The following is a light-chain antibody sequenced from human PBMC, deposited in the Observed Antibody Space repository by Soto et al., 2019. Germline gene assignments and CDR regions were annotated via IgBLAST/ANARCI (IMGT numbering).Light chain of an antibody. Sequence: LSASVGDRVTITCRASQSISSYLNWYQQKPGKAPKILIYAASSLQSGVPSRFSGSGSGTDFTLTISNLQPEDFATYYCQQSYSTPFTFGPGTKVDIK. CDR3: QQSYSTPFT. CDR2: AAS. V-gene: IGKV1-39*01. CDR1: QSISSY. J-gene: IGKJ3*01.